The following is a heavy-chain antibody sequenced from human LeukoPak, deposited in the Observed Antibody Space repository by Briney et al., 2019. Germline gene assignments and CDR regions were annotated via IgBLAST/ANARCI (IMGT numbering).Heavy chain of an antibody. V-gene: IGHV3-21*01. D-gene: IGHD3-3*01. CDR2: ISSSSSYI. CDR3: AKPQEADLWVPDY. Sequence: GGSLRLSCAASGFTFSRHSINWVRQAPGKGLEWVSSISSSSSYIYYADSVKGRFTISRDNSKNTLYLEMNSLIPEDTALYYCAKPQEADLWVPDYWGQGTLVTVSS. CDR1: GFTFSRHS. J-gene: IGHJ4*02.